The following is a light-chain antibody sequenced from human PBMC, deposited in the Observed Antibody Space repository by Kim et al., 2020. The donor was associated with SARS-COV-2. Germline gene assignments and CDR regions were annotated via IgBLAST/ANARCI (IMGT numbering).Light chain of an antibody. Sequence: QSVLTQPPSMSGTPGQSVTISCTGSNSNIGAGYEVHWYQQLPVTAPKLLIYNDYRRPSGVPDRFSGSRSATSASLAITGLQAEDEADYYCQSYDTGLSGIIFGGGTKLTVL. CDR1: NSNIGAGYE. V-gene: IGLV1-40*01. CDR2: NDY. J-gene: IGLJ2*01. CDR3: QSYDTGLSGII.